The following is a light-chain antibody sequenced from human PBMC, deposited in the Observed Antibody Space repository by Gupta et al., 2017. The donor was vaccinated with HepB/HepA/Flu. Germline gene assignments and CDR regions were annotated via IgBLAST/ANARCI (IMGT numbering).Light chain of an antibody. CDR2: RNA. V-gene: IGLV3-9*01. CDR3: QVWDSSGWV. J-gene: IGLJ3*02. CDR1: NIGSNN. Sequence: SYELTPPLSVAVALGQTATLTCGGNNIGSNNVHWYQQKPGQAPMLVIQRNANRPSGIPERFSGSNSGNTATLTITRAQAGDEADYYCQVWDSSGWVFGGGTKLTVL.